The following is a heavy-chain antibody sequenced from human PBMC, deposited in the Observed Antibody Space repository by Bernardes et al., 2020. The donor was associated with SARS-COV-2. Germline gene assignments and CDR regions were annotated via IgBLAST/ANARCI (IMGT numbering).Heavy chain of an antibody. Sequence: VGSLRLSCAASGFTIRRSDMSWVRQAPGTGLQWVSVIRNGDGDGDTYYADSVKGRFTISRDNSKNTLYLQMNSLTVEDTAVYYCAKDRYGDTSMVYYFDSWGQGTLVTVSS. D-gene: IGHD2-8*01. V-gene: IGHV3-23*01. CDR2: IRNGDGDGDT. CDR3: AKDRYGDTSMVYYFDS. J-gene: IGHJ4*02. CDR1: GFTIRRSD.